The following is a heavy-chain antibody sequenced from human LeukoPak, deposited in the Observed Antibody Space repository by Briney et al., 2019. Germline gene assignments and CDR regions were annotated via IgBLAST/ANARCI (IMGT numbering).Heavy chain of an antibody. D-gene: IGHD4/OR15-4a*01. CDR1: GFTVGSNS. J-gene: IGHJ4*02. CDR2: IYSGST. Sequence: GGSLRLYCTVSGFTVGSNSMSWVRQAPGKGLERVTFIYSGSTHYSDSVKGRFTISRDNSKNTLYLQMNSLRAEDTAVYYCARRAGAYSHPYDYWGQGTLVTVSS. V-gene: IGHV3-53*01. CDR3: ARRAGAYSHPYDY.